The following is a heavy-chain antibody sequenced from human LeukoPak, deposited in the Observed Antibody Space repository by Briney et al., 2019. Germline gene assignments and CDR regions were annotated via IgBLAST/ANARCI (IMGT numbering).Heavy chain of an antibody. J-gene: IGHJ6*02. V-gene: IGHV4-4*02. D-gene: IGHD1-14*01. CDR1: GDSINNNYW. CDR3: ARDPELATPYYYGIDV. CDR2: IYRSGST. Sequence: PSETLSLTCAVSGDSINNNYWWRWARQFPGKGLEWIGEIYRSGSTSYNPSLKSRVTISMDKSKNQFSLNLSSVTAADTAVYYCARDPELATPYYYGIDVWGQGITVTVSS.